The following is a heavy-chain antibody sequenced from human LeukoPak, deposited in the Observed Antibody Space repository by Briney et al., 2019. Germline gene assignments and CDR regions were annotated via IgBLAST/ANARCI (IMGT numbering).Heavy chain of an antibody. CDR3: AREREKTYDFWSGYRKKLYYYYMDV. J-gene: IGHJ6*03. V-gene: IGHV4-4*07. Sequence: PSETLSLTCTVSGGSISSYYWSWIRQPAGKGLEWIGRIYTSGSTNYNPSLKSRVTMSVDTSKNQFSLKLRSVTAADTAVYYCAREREKTYDFWSGYRKKLYYYYMDVCGKGATVTVSS. CDR2: IYTSGST. CDR1: GGSISSYY. D-gene: IGHD3-3*01.